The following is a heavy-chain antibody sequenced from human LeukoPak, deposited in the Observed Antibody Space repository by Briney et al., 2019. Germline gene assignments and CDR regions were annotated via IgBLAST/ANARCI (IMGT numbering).Heavy chain of an antibody. CDR1: GYTFTSYY. D-gene: IGHD4-11*01. V-gene: IGHV1-46*01. CDR2: INPSGGST. Sequence: ASMKVSCKASGYTFTSYYMHWVRQAPGQGLEWMGIINPSGGSTSYAQKFQGRVTMTRDMSTSTVYMELSSLRSEDTAVYYCARTAGNDYRLDYWGQGTLVTVSS. CDR3: ARTAGNDYRLDY. J-gene: IGHJ4*02.